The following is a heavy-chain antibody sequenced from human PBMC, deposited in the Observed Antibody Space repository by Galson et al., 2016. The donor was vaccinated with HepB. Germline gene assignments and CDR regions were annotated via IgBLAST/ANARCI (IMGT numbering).Heavy chain of an antibody. CDR2: IYHSRNT. CDR1: GGTISSGNW. Sequence: ETLSLTCAVSGGTISSGNWWSWVRQTPGNGLEWIGEIYHSRNTNYNPSLKSRVTISIDGSKNHFSLKLTSVTAADTAVYYCARGEYQLLYTWFDSWGQGILVTVSS. CDR3: ARGEYQLLYTWFDS. J-gene: IGHJ5*01. D-gene: IGHD2-2*01. V-gene: IGHV4-4*02.